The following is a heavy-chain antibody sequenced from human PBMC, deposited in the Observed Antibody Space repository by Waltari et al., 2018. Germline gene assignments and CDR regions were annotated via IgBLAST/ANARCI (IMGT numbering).Heavy chain of an antibody. J-gene: IGHJ3*02. CDR2: ISYDGSSQ. Sequence: QEQMVESGGGVVQPGGPLSLSCSISGFLFSNYAMNWVRQAPGKGREWLAVISYDGSSQYYADSVKGRFSVSRDSFKNTVYLHMNGLRTEDTAVYYCARAVTGEDAFDMWGQGTMVTVSS. CDR3: ARAVTGEDAFDM. D-gene: IGHD2-21*02. V-gene: IGHV3-30-3*01. CDR1: GFLFSNYA.